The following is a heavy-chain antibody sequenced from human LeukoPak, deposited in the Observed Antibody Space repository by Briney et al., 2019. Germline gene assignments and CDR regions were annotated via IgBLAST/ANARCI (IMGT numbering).Heavy chain of an antibody. J-gene: IGHJ4*02. D-gene: IGHD3-10*01. CDR2: IDPSDSYT. CDR3: ARQSYYYGSGSYYEQDY. V-gene: IGHV5-10-1*01. Sequence: GESLKISCKGSGYSFTSYWISWVRQMPGKGLEWMGRIDPSDSYTNYSPSFQGHVTTSADKSISTAYLQWSSLKASDTAMYYCARQSYYYGSGSYYEQDYWGQGTLVTVSP. CDR1: GYSFTSYW.